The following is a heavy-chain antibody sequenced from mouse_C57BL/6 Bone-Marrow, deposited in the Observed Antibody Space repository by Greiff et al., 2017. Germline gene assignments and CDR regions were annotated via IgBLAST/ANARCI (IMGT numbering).Heavy chain of an antibody. CDR1: GFTFTTYA. CDR2: IRSKSSNDAT. CDR3: VRDRDEYFDY. Sequence: EVQLVESGGGLVQPKGSLKLSCAASGFTFTTYAMHWVRQAPGKGLEWVARIRSKSSNDATYYADSVKDICTISREDSQSMLYLQMNNLKTEDTAMYYCVRDRDEYFDYWGQGTTLTVSS. J-gene: IGHJ2*01. V-gene: IGHV10-3*01.